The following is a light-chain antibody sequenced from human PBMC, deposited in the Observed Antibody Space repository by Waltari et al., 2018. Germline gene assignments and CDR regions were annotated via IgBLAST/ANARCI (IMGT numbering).Light chain of an antibody. CDR3: QQYKTYSPWA. CDR2: KAS. CDR1: RDISRW. Sequence: DIQMTQSPSTLSASIGDTVTITCRASRDISRWLAWYQQKPGKAPNLLISKASTLESGVPLRFNGSGSGTQFSLTLSSLQPDDFATYYCQQYKTYSPWAFGQGTKVEIK. J-gene: IGKJ1*01. V-gene: IGKV1-5*03.